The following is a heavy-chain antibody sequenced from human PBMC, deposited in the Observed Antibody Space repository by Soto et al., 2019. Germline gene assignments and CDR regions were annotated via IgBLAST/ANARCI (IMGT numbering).Heavy chain of an antibody. D-gene: IGHD6-19*01. V-gene: IGHV3-23*01. CDR1: GFTFSSDA. CDR2: ITDSGGLT. Sequence: PGGSLRLSCAASGFTFSSDAMSWVRQAPGQGLEVVSVITDSGGLTYYADSVQGRFTISRDNSKNTLFLQMNSLRAEDTAVYYCAKRAVLRNFDLWGQGTLVTVSS. CDR3: AKRAVLRNFDL. J-gene: IGHJ4*02.